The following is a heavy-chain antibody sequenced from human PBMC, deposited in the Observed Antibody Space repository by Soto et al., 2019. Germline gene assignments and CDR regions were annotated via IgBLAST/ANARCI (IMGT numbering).Heavy chain of an antibody. Sequence: GGSLRLSCAASGFIFAKYGMHWVRQAPGKGLEWVALITYEGSNKYYADAVKGRFTISRDNVENMVSLQLDGLRGEDTAVYYCAKARGANNWANYYGLDVWGQGTTVTVSS. CDR3: AKARGANNWANYYGLDV. CDR1: GFIFAKYG. V-gene: IGHV3-30*18. J-gene: IGHJ6*02. D-gene: IGHD1-1*01. CDR2: ITYEGSNK.